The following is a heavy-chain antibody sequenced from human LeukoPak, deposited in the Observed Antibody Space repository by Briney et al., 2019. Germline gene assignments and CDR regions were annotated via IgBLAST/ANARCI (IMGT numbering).Heavy chain of an antibody. J-gene: IGHJ5*02. CDR1: GGSISSYY. V-gene: IGHV4-59*12. Sequence: SETLSLTCTVSGGSISSYYWSWIRQPPGKGLEWIGYIYYSGSTNYNPSLKSRVTISVDTSKNQFSLKLSSVTAADTAVYYCARVRYSSSSMMTSSFDPWGQGTLVTVSS. CDR3: ARVRYSSSSMMTSSFDP. D-gene: IGHD6-6*01. CDR2: IYYSGST.